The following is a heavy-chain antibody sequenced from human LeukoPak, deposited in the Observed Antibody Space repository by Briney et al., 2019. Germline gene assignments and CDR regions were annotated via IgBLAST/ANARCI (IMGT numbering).Heavy chain of an antibody. D-gene: IGHD3-3*01. CDR1: DGSFSGYY. V-gene: IGHV4-34*01. CDR2: INHSGST. CDR3: ARGSRISMFGVPHMRGSFDI. J-gene: IGHJ3*02. Sequence: SETQSLTCAVYDGSFSGYYWNWIRQPPGKGLEWIGKINHSGSTNYNTSLKSRVTISGDTSKNQFSLKLSSVTAADTAVYYCARGSRISMFGVPHMRGSFDIWGQGTMVTVSS.